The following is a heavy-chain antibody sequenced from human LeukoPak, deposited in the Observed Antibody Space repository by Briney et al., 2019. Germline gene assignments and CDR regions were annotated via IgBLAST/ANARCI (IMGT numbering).Heavy chain of an antibody. J-gene: IGHJ4*02. Sequence: GGSLRLSCAASGFTFSSYAMSWVRQAPGKGLEWVSAISGSGGSTYYADSVKGRFTISRDNSKNTLYLQMNSLRAEDTAVYYCAKGYYDNSGYYYPEIGYWGQGTLVTVSS. D-gene: IGHD3-22*01. V-gene: IGHV3-23*01. CDR3: AKGYYDNSGYYYPEIGY. CDR2: ISGSGGST. CDR1: GFTFSSYA.